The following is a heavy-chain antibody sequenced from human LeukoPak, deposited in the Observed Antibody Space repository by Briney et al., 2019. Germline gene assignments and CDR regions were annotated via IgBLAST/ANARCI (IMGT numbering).Heavy chain of an antibody. J-gene: IGHJ4*02. V-gene: IGHV3-15*01. CDR3: TTALDIVVLQGYFDY. D-gene: IGHD2-2*01. CDR1: GFTFSSAW. CDR2: IKSKTDGGTT. Sequence: GGSLRLSCAASGFTFSSAWMSWVRQAPGKGLEWVGRIKSKTDGGTTDYAAPVKGRFTISRDDSKNTLYLQMNSLKTEDTAVYYCTTALDIVVLQGYFDYWGQGTLVTVSS.